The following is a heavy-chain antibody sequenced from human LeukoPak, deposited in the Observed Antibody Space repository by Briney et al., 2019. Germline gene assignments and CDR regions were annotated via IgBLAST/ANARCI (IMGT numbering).Heavy chain of an antibody. CDR1: GYSFTSYW. CDR3: ASLFRDIVVVPAAVGSVDY. V-gene: IGHV5-51*01. D-gene: IGHD2-2*01. J-gene: IGHJ4*02. Sequence: GESLKISCKGSGYSFTSYWIGWVRQMPGKGLEWMGIIYPGDSDTRYSPSFQGQVTISADKSISTAYLQWSSLKASDTAMYYCASLFRDIVVVPAAVGSVDYWGQGTLVTVSS. CDR2: IYPGDSDT.